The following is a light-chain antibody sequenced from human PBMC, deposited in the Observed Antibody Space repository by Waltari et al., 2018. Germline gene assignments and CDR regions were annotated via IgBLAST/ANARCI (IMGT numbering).Light chain of an antibody. Sequence: DIQMTQSPSSLSASVGDTVTITCRASQGISSYLNWFQQKPGKAPKLLIYGATTLESGVPSRFSGSGSGTEFTLTINGLQPEDFAVYYCLQHNSYPLTFGGGTRVEIK. CDR1: QGISSY. CDR2: GAT. V-gene: IGKV1-17*01. J-gene: IGKJ4*01. CDR3: LQHNSYPLT.